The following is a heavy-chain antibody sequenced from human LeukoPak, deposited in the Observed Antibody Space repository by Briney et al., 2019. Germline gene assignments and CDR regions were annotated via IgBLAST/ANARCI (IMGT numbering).Heavy chain of an antibody. Sequence: SETLSLTCTVSGGSISSSSYYWGWIRQPPGKVLEWIGGIYYSGSTYYNPSLKSRVTISVDTSKNQFSLKLSSVTAADTAVYYCARLIAVAGTITFDYWGQGTLVTVSS. J-gene: IGHJ4*02. CDR2: IYYSGST. D-gene: IGHD6-19*01. V-gene: IGHV4-39*01. CDR1: GGSISSSSYY. CDR3: ARLIAVAGTITFDY.